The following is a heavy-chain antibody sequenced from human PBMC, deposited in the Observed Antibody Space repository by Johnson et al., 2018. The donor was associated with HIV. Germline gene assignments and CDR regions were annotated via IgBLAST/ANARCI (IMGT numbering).Heavy chain of an antibody. D-gene: IGHD6-13*01. CDR3: ARAERGYSSSWVDAFDI. Sequence: QVQLVESGGGLVQPGGSLRLSCAASGITFSDYYMSWIRQAPGKGLAWVSYISSSGNTIYYADSVKGRVTISRDNAKKSLYLQMNSRRTEDTAVYYCARAERGYSSSWVDAFDIWGQGTMVTVSS. CDR2: ISSSGNTI. CDR1: GITFSDYY. J-gene: IGHJ3*02. V-gene: IGHV3-11*04.